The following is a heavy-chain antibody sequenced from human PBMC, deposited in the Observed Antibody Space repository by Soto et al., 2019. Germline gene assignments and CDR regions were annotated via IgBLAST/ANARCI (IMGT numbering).Heavy chain of an antibody. CDR2: INQSGGT. D-gene: IGHD3-16*02. V-gene: IGHV4-34*01. Sequence: SETLSLTCGVHGGSFRGYYWTWVRQTPGMGLEWIGEINQSGGTEYNPSLQSRVTISVDTSKTQFSLNLTSLTAADTAVYFCARIRSRYGNTSGGGVYFFYYGLDGWGQGTTLTVAS. CDR1: GGSFRGYY. CDR3: ARIRSRYGNTSGGGVYFFYYGLDG. J-gene: IGHJ6*02.